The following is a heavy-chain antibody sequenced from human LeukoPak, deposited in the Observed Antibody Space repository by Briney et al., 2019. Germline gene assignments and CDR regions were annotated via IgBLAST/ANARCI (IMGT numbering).Heavy chain of an antibody. Sequence: ASVKVSCKGIGYTFSNHGITWVRQAPGQGLEWIGWISPHKGNTNYQQRLQGRLILTTDASTSTAYMDLRDLRSDDTAIYYCAREGGYDLGDYWGQGTLVTVSS. V-gene: IGHV1-18*01. CDR2: ISPHKGNT. D-gene: IGHD5-12*01. CDR1: GYTFSNHG. J-gene: IGHJ4*02. CDR3: AREGGYDLGDY.